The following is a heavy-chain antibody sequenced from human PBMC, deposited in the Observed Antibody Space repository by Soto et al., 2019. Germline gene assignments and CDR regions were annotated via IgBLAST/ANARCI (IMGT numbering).Heavy chain of an antibody. V-gene: IGHV2-5*02. Sequence: SGPTLVNPTQTLTLTCTFSGFSLSTSGVGVGWIRQPPGKALEWLALIYWDDDKRYSPSPKSRLTITKDTSKNQVVLTMTNMDPVDTATYYCAHLLDSAWFGESINWFDPWGQGTLVTVSS. CDR3: AHLLDSAWFGESINWFDP. D-gene: IGHD3-10*01. CDR2: IYWDDDK. J-gene: IGHJ5*02. CDR1: GFSLSTSGVG.